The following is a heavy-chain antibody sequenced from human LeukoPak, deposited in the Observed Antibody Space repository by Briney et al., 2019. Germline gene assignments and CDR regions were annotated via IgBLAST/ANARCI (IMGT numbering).Heavy chain of an antibody. CDR2: INPNSGDT. CDR1: GYTFTDYY. Sequence: GASVKVSCKASGYTFTDYYMHWVRQAPGQGLEWMGWINPNSGDTNYAQKFQGRVTMTRDTSISTAFMDLSRLTSDDTAVYYCARIQLWPNDAFDIWGQGTMVTVSS. D-gene: IGHD5-18*01. J-gene: IGHJ3*02. CDR3: ARIQLWPNDAFDI. V-gene: IGHV1-2*02.